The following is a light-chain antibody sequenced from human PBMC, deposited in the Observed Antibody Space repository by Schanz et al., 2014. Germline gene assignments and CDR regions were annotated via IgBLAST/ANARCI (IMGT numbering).Light chain of an antibody. V-gene: IGKV2-28*01. CDR1: QSLLHTNGYNY. J-gene: IGKJ4*01. CDR3: MQALQTPLT. CDR2: LGS. Sequence: DIVLTQSPLSLPVTPAEPASISCRSSQSLLHTNGYNYLDWYLQKPGQSPQLLIYLGSNRASGVPDRFSGSGSGTDFTLKISRVEAEDVGVYYCMQALQTPLTFGGGTKVEIK.